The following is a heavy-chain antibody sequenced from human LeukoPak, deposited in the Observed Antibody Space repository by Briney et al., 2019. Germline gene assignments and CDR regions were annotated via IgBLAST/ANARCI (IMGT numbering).Heavy chain of an antibody. CDR3: AELGITMIGGV. CDR2: NYSGGST. Sequence: PGGSLRLSCAASGFTVSSNYMSWVRQAPGKGLEWVSVNYSGGSTYYADSVKGRFTISRDNSKNTLYLQMNSLRAEDTAVYYCAELGITMIGGVWGKGTTVTISS. D-gene: IGHD3-10*02. V-gene: IGHV3-53*01. CDR1: GFTVSSNY. J-gene: IGHJ6*04.